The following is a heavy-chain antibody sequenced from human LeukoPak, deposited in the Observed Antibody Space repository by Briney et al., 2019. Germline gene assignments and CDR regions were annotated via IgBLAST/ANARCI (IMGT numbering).Heavy chain of an antibody. J-gene: IGHJ4*02. CDR1: GFTFSSYA. CDR2: ITSKGGST. Sequence: GGSLRLSCSASGFTFSSYAMHWVRQAPGKGLEYVSAITSKGGSTYYADSVKGRFTISRDNSKNTLYLHMSSLRAEDTAVYYCVKSGIAVSGTDYWGQGTLVTVSS. CDR3: VKSGIAVSGTDY. V-gene: IGHV3-64D*09. D-gene: IGHD6-19*01.